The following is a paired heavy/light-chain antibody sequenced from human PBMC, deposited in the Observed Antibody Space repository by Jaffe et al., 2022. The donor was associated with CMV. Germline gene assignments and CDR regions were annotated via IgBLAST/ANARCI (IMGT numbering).Light chain of an antibody. CDR1: QGIISY. Sequence: IQLTQSPSSLSASVGDRVTITCRASQGIISYLAWYQQKPGKAPKLLIYAASTLQSGVPSRFSGSGSGTDFTLTISSLQPEDCATYYCQQLNSYPHTFGPGTKVDI. CDR2: AAS. J-gene: IGKJ3*01. V-gene: IGKV1-9*01. CDR3: QQLNSYPHT.
Heavy chain of an antibody. CDR3: AKEVEPTAVYHFYAMDV. V-gene: IGHV3-23*01. CDR1: GFTFSRYE. Sequence: EVQVLESGGGLVQPGGSLRLSCAASGFTFSRYEMSWVRQAPGMGLEWVSCITGSGDYTYYADSVKGRFTISRDNSKNTLYLQMHSLRAEDTAVYYCAKEVEPTAVYHFYAMDVWGQGTTVTVSS. D-gene: IGHD1-1*01. J-gene: IGHJ6*02. CDR2: ITGSGDYT.